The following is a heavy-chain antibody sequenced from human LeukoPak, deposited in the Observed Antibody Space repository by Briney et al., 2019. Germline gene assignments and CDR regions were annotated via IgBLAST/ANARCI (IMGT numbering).Heavy chain of an antibody. CDR3: ARELPMDY. Sequence: GGSLRLSCAASGLNFSNYAMSWVRLGPGKGPEWVSAISGSGFITYYADSVKGRFTISRDNSKNTLYLQMNSLRAEDTAVYYCARELPMDYWGQGTLVTVSS. J-gene: IGHJ4*02. V-gene: IGHV3-23*01. D-gene: IGHD2/OR15-2a*01. CDR1: GLNFSNYA. CDR2: ISGSGFIT.